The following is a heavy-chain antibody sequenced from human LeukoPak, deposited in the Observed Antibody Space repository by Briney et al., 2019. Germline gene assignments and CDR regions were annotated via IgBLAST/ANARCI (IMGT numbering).Heavy chain of an antibody. CDR2: ISWSSRSI. V-gene: IGHV3-9*01. D-gene: IGHD1-7*01. CDR1: GFSFDDHA. CDR3: AKGNRNWNYGDYFDC. J-gene: IGHJ4*02. Sequence: GGSLRLSCAASGFSFDDHAMHWVRQAPGKGLEWVSGISWSSRSIGYAASVKGRFTISRDSAKNSLYLQMNSLRPEDTALYYCAKGNRNWNYGDYFDCWGQGTLVAVSS.